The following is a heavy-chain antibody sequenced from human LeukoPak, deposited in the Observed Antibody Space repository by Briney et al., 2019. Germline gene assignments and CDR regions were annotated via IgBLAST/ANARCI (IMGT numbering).Heavy chain of an antibody. CDR2: IYTSGST. CDR3: ARGLMVRGVIDWFDP. Sequence: SETLSLACAVSGGSISSGSYYWTWIRQPAGKGLEWIGRIYTSGSTNYNPSLKSRVTISVDTSKNQFSLRLSSVTAADTAVYYCARGLMVRGVIDWFDPWGQGTLVTVSS. J-gene: IGHJ5*02. D-gene: IGHD3-10*01. V-gene: IGHV4-61*02. CDR1: GGSISSGSYY.